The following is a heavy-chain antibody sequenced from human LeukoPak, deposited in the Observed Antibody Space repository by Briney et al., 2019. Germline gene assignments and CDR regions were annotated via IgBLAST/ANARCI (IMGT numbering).Heavy chain of an antibody. D-gene: IGHD3-16*01. J-gene: IGHJ3*02. Sequence: SETLSLPCSVSSYSIARGHYWGWIRQPPGRGLEWIGSIYRDGDATYNPSLKSRVTSSVDTSTNQLFLRLTSVTAADTAVYYCAREGVDYVWGSPDAFDIWGQGTMVTVSS. CDR1: SYSIARGHY. CDR2: IYRDGDA. CDR3: AREGVDYVWGSPDAFDI. V-gene: IGHV4-38-2*02.